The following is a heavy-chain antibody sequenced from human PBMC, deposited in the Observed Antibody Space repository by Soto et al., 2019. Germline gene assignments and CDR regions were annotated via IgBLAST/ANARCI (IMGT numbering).Heavy chain of an antibody. CDR1: GASVSSASYY. V-gene: IGHV4-61*01. D-gene: IGHD3-10*01. CDR2: IYYSGRT. J-gene: IGHJ6*02. Sequence: SETLSLTCTVSGASVSSASYYWSWIRQPPGKGLEWIGYIYYSGRTDYNPSLKSRVTISLDTSKNQFSLKLSSVTAADTAVYYCARDRGLLPYYVMNVWGHGTAVTVSS. CDR3: ARDRGLLPYYVMNV.